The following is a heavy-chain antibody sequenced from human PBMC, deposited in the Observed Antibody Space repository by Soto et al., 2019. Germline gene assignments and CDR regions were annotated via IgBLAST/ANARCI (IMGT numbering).Heavy chain of an antibody. V-gene: IGHV4-31*03. CDR3: ARANDSSGYFFEVGTNGMDV. CDR2: IYYSGST. CDR1: GVSISSGGYY. D-gene: IGHD3-22*01. Sequence: SETLSLTCTVSGVSISSGGYYWSWIRQHPGKGLEWIGYIYYSGSTYYNPSLKSRVTISVDTSKNQFSLKLSSVTAADTAVYYCARANDSSGYFFEVGTNGMDVWGQGTTVTVSS. J-gene: IGHJ6*02.